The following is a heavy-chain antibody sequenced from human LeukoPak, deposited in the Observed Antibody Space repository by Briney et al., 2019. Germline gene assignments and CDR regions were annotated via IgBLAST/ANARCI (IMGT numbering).Heavy chain of an antibody. CDR1: GGSISSYY. V-gene: IGHV4-59*12. CDR2: IYYSGST. D-gene: IGHD2-2*01. CDR3: AREGSVVVPAAGGAFDI. J-gene: IGHJ3*02. Sequence: SETLSLTCTVSGGSISSYYWSWIRQPPGKGLEWIAYIYYSGSTNYNPSLKSRVTISVDRSKNQFSLKLSSVTAADTAVYYCAREGSVVVPAAGGAFDIWGQGTMVTVSS.